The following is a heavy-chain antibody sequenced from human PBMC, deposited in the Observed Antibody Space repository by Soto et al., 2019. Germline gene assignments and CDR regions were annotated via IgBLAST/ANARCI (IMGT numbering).Heavy chain of an antibody. V-gene: IGHV4-39*01. CDR2: IYYSGST. D-gene: IGHD6-19*01. CDR1: GGSISSSSYY. J-gene: IGHJ3*02. CDR3: ASTWLVQDDAFDI. Sequence: SETLSLTCTVSGGSISSSSYYWGWIRQPPGKGLEWIGSIYYSGSTYYNPSLKSRVTISVDTSKNQFSLKLSSVTAADTAVYYCASTWLVQDDAFDIWGQGTMVTVSS.